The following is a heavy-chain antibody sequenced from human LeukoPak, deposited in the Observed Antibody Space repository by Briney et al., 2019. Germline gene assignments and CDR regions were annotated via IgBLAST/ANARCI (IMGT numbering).Heavy chain of an antibody. J-gene: IGHJ5*02. CDR1: GGSISSYY. D-gene: IGHD3-22*01. CDR2: IYYSGST. V-gene: IGHV4-59*08. Sequence: SETLSLTCTVSGGSISSYYWSWIRQPPGKGLEWIGYIYYSGSTNYNPSLKSRVTISVDTSKNQFSLKLSSVTVADTAVYYCARRMYYYDSSGYGGYWLDPWGQGTLVTVSS. CDR3: ARRMYYYDSSGYGGYWLDP.